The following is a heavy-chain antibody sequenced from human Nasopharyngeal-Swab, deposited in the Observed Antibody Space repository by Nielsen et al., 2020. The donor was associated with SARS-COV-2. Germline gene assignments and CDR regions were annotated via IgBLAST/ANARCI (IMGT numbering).Heavy chain of an antibody. CDR2: IYYNGIT. CDR1: GGSISTYY. V-gene: IGHV4-59*01. J-gene: IGHJ4*02. D-gene: IGHD3-22*01. CDR3: ARGSFFDSSGYYAPSFDY. Sequence: GSLRLSCTASGGSISTYYWTWIRQPPGKGLEWIGYIYYNGITNYSPSLKSRVTISVDMSQNQFSLRLSSVTAADTAVYYCARGSFFDSSGYYAPSFDYWGQGTLVTVSS.